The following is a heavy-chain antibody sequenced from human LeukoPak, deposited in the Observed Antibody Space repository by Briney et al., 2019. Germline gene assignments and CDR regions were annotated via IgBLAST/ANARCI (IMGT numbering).Heavy chain of an antibody. CDR1: GFTFSSYG. V-gene: IGHV3-30*02. Sequence: PGGSLRLSCAASGFTFSSYGMHWVRQAPGKGLEWVAFIRYDGSNKYYADSVKGRLTISRDNSKNTLSLQMNSLRAEDTAVYYCAKSVSASWYRAFDIWGQGTMVTVSS. CDR3: AKSVSASWYRAFDI. CDR2: IRYDGSNK. D-gene: IGHD6-13*01. J-gene: IGHJ3*02.